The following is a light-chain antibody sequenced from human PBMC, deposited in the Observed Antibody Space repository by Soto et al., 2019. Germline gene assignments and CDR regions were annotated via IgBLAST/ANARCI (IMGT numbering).Light chain of an antibody. V-gene: IGLV2-14*01. Sequence: QSVLTQPASVSGSPGQSITISCTGTSSDVGGYNYVSWYQQHPGKAPKLMIYDVSNRPSGVSNRFSGSKSGNTASLTIPGLQAEYEADYYCSSYTSSSTYAFGTGTRSPS. J-gene: IGLJ1*01. CDR2: DVS. CDR1: SSDVGGYNY. CDR3: SSYTSSSTYA.